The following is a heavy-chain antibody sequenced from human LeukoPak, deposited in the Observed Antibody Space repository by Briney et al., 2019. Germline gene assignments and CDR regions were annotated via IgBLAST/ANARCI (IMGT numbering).Heavy chain of an antibody. CDR3: AKDWGSGSYLGNDY. J-gene: IGHJ4*02. V-gene: IGHV3-9*01. CDR1: GFTFDDYA. D-gene: IGHD3-10*01. Sequence: GGSLRLSCAASGFTFDDYAMHWVRQAPGKGLEWVSGISWNSGSIGYADSVKGRFTISRDNAKNSLYLQMNSLRAEDTALYYCAKDWGSGSYLGNDYWGQGTLVTVSS. CDR2: ISWNSGSI.